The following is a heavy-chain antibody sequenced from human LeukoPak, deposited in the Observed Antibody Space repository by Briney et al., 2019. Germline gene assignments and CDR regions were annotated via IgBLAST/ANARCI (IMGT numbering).Heavy chain of an antibody. J-gene: IGHJ6*03. CDR1: RFTPCIFS. Sequence: SLCLSRAPSRFTPCIFSISCVRQAPGEGRWWVANIKQHGGEKNYVDSLKGPFTISRANAKSSSYMHINSLTAEDTPGYYCARSKIGSSWNYYYYYYYMDVWGTGTTVTVSS. CDR3: ARSKIGSSWNYYYYYYYMDV. CDR2: IKQHGGEK. D-gene: IGHD6-13*01. V-gene: IGHV3-7*01.